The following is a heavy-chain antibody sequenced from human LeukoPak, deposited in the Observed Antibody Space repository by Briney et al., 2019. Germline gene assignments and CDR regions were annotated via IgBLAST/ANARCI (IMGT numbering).Heavy chain of an antibody. J-gene: IGHJ4*02. CDR2: ISYDGSNK. Sequence: GSLRLSCATSGFTFSSYGMHWVRPAPGKGLEWVAVISYDGSNKYYADSVKGRFTISRDNSKNTLSLQMNSLRAEDTAVYYCARVRYDISGYYSIDDYWGQGTLVTVSS. V-gene: IGHV3-30*03. CDR3: ARVRYDISGYYSIDDY. CDR1: GFTFSSYG. D-gene: IGHD3-22*01.